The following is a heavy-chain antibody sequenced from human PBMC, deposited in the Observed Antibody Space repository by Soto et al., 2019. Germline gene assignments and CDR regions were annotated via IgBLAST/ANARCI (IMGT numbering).Heavy chain of an antibody. Sequence: PSETLSLTCAVSGASVSSSNWWSWVRQPPGKGLEWIGEIYPSGSTNYNPSLKSRVTISLDRSKNQLSLNLSSVTAADAAVYYCARGGASDWLRLFHQWGQGTLVTVYS. CDR1: GASVSSSNW. CDR2: IYPSGST. V-gene: IGHV4-4*02. CDR3: ARGGASDWLRLFHQ. J-gene: IGHJ1*01. D-gene: IGHD5-12*01.